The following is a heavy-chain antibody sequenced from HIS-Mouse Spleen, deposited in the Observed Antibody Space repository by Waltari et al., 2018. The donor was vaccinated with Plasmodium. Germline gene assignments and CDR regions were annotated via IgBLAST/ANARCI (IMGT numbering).Heavy chain of an antibody. D-gene: IGHD6-6*01. CDR1: GFTVRSNY. J-gene: IGHJ3*02. V-gene: IGHV3-53*01. Sequence: EVQLVESGVGLIQPGGSLSLSCAAYGFTVRSNYISCVPQAPGKGLEWVSVIYSGGSTYYADSVKGRFTISRDNSKNTLYLQMNSLRAEDTAVYYCARGMKSSSSAFDIWGQGTMVTVSS. CDR2: IYSGGST. CDR3: ARGMKSSSSAFDI.